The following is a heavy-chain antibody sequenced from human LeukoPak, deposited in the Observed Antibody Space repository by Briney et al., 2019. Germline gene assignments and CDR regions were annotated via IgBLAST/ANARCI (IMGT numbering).Heavy chain of an antibody. Sequence: SETLSLTCAVSGYSISTGYYWDWIRQPPGKGLEWIGSIYYSGSTYYNPSLKSRVTISVDTSKNQFSLKLSSVTAADTAVYYCASMPPVGATTFFDYWGQGTLVTVSS. CDR3: ASMPPVGATTFFDY. V-gene: IGHV4-38-2*01. J-gene: IGHJ4*02. CDR2: IYYSGST. D-gene: IGHD1-26*01. CDR1: GYSISTGYY.